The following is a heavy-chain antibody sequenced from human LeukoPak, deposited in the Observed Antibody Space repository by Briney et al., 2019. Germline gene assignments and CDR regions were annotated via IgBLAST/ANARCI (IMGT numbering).Heavy chain of an antibody. Sequence: SQTLSLICAISGDSVSSNSAAWNWIRQSPSRGLEWLGRTYYRSKWYNDYALSVKSRISINPDTSKKQFSLQLNSVTPEDTAVYYCARSYSSGWDFESWGQGTLVTVSS. CDR1: GDSVSSNSAA. V-gene: IGHV6-1*01. CDR3: ARSYSSGWDFES. J-gene: IGHJ4*02. CDR2: TYYRSKWYN. D-gene: IGHD6-19*01.